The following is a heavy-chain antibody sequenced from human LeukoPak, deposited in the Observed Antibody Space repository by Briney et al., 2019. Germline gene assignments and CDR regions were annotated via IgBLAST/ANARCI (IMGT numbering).Heavy chain of an antibody. CDR3: GRVISWGWFDP. Sequence: GGSLRLSCAVSGFTFSSYGMSWVRQAPGKGLEWVANIKPDGNEIYYVDSVKGRFTISRDNAKNSVYLQMNNLRAEDTALYFCGRVISWGWFDPWGQGTLVTVSS. D-gene: IGHD1-26*01. CDR2: IKPDGNEI. CDR1: GFTFSSYG. V-gene: IGHV3-7*01. J-gene: IGHJ5*02.